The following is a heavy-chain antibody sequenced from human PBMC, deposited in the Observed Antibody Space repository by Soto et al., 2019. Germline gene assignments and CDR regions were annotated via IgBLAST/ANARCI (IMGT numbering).Heavy chain of an antibody. CDR1: GYTFTGYY. J-gene: IGHJ6*03. V-gene: IGHV1-2*04. CDR2: INPNSGGT. CDR3: ARARNYYSYYMDV. Sequence: ASVKVSCKASGYTFTGYYMHWVRQAPGQGLEWMGRINPNSGGTNYAQKFQGWFTMTRDTSISTAYMELSRLSFDDTAVYYCARARNYYSYYMDVWGKGTTFTVSS.